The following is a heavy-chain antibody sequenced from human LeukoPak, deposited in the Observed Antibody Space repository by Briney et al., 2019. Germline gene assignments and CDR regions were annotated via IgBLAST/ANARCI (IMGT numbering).Heavy chain of an antibody. J-gene: IGHJ3*02. V-gene: IGHV3-43*01. Sequence: GGSLRLSCAASGLTFDDYTMHWVRQAPGKGLEWVSLISWDGGSTYYADSVKGRFTISRDNSKNSLYLQMNSLRTEDTALYYCAKDIRRRRIPGAFDIWGQGTMVTVSS. D-gene: IGHD4-17*01. CDR2: ISWDGGST. CDR1: GLTFDDYT. CDR3: AKDIRRRRIPGAFDI.